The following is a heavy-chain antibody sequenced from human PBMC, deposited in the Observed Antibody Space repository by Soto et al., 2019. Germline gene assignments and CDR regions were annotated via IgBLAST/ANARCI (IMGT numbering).Heavy chain of an antibody. V-gene: IGHV4-39*07. D-gene: IGHD6-19*01. J-gene: IGHJ3*02. CDR1: GGSISSSSYY. Sequence: QLQLQESGPGLVKPSETLSLTCTVSGGSISSSSYYRGWIRQPPGKGLEWIGSIYYSGSTYYNPSLKSRVTISVDTSKNQFSLKLSSVTAADTAVYYCAREYSSGWLLNAFDIWGQGTMVTVSS. CDR3: AREYSSGWLLNAFDI. CDR2: IYYSGST.